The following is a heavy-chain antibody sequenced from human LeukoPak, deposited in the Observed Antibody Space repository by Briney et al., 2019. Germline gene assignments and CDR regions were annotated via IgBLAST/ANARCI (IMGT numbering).Heavy chain of an antibody. CDR2: IYSGGST. J-gene: IGHJ1*01. CDR1: GFTVGSNY. CDR3: ARSTRRDTEVALAEYFQH. V-gene: IGHV3-66*01. Sequence: GRSLRLSCAASGFTVGSNYMSWVRQAPGKGLEWVSVIYSGGSTYYADSVKDRFTISRDNSKNTLYLQMNSLRAEDTAVYYCARSTRRDTEVALAEYFQHWGQGTLVTVSS. D-gene: IGHD5-18*01.